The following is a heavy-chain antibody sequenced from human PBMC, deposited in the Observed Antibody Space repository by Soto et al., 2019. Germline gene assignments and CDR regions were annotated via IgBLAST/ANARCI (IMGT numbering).Heavy chain of an antibody. CDR3: ARDHEVNYSDYGGSDYYYGMDV. V-gene: IGHV4-31*03. CDR1: GGSISSGGYY. D-gene: IGHD5-12*01. CDR2: IYYSGST. J-gene: IGHJ6*02. Sequence: SETLSLTCTVSGGSISSGGYYWSWIRQHPGKGLEWIGYIYYSGSTYYNPSLKSRVMISIDTSKNQFSLKLRSVTAADTAVYYCARDHEVNYSDYGGSDYYYGMDVWGQGTTVTVSS.